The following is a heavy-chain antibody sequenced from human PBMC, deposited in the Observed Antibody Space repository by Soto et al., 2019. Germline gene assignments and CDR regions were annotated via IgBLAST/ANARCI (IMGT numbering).Heavy chain of an antibody. Sequence: SVKVSCKASGGTFSSYAISWVRQAPGQGLEWMGGIIPIFGTANYAQKFQGRVTITADESTSTAYMELSSLRSEDTAVYYCAFIPAAFNSFDPWGQGTLVTVSS. D-gene: IGHD2-2*01. V-gene: IGHV1-69*13. CDR1: GGTFSSYA. J-gene: IGHJ5*02. CDR3: AFIPAAFNSFDP. CDR2: IIPIFGTA.